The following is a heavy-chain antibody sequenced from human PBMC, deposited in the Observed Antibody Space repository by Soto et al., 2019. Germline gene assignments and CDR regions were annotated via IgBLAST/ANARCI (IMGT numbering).Heavy chain of an antibody. D-gene: IGHD4-4*01. CDR1: GGTFSSYA. J-gene: IGHJ6*02. Sequence: SVKVSCTASGGTFSSYAISWVRQAPGQGLEWMGGIIPIFGTANYAQKFQGRVTITADESTSTAYMELSSLRSEDTAVYYCAREDDSNEGSGSDGMDGWGPGTKVTVS. CDR3: AREDDSNEGSGSDGMDG. CDR2: IIPIFGTA. V-gene: IGHV1-69*13.